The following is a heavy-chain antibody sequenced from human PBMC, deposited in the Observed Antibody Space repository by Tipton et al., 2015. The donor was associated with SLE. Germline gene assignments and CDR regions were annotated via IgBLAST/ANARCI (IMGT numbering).Heavy chain of an antibody. Sequence: TLSLTCAVYGGSFSGYYWSWIRQPPGKGLEWIGEINHSGSTNYNSSLKSRVTISIDTSKNQFSLKLSSVTAADTAVYYCAGAAPGVQGVNDAFDIWGQGTMVTVSS. CDR1: GGSFSGYY. CDR3: AGAAPGVQGVNDAFDI. J-gene: IGHJ3*02. V-gene: IGHV4-34*01. CDR2: INHSGST. D-gene: IGHD3-10*01.